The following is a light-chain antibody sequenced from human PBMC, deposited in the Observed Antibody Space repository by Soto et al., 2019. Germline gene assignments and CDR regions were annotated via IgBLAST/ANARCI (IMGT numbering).Light chain of an antibody. V-gene: IGKV3-15*01. CDR1: QSVNTN. CDR3: QQYNNWPFT. CDR2: GAS. Sequence: EIMMTQSPATLSVSPGERATLSCRASQSVNTNLAWYQQKPGQAPRLLIYGASTRATGIPAHFIGNGSGTEFTLTASNLQSEDFAVYYCQQYNNWPFTFGPGTKVDIK. J-gene: IGKJ3*01.